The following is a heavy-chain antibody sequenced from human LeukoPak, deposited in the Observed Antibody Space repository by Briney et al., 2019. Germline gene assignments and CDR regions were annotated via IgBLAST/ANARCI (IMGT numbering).Heavy chain of an antibody. D-gene: IGHD3-22*01. Sequence: GGSLRLSCAASGFTVSSNYMSWVRQAPGKGLEWVSVIYSGGSTYYADSVKGRFTISRDNAKNSLYLQMNSLRAEDTAVYYCARDSLQMYYYDSSGYYGEFDYWGQGTLVTVSS. J-gene: IGHJ4*02. CDR3: ARDSLQMYYYDSSGYYGEFDY. CDR1: GFTVSSNY. V-gene: IGHV3-53*01. CDR2: IYSGGST.